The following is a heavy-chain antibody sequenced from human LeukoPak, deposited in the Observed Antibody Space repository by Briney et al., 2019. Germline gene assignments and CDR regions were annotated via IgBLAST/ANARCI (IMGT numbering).Heavy chain of an antibody. Sequence: GASVKVSCKASGYTFTSYDINWVRQATGQGLEWMGWMNTNSGNTGYAQKFQGRVTITRNTSISTAYMELSSLRSEDTAVYYCARGSIVATTEFDYWGQGTLVTVSS. D-gene: IGHD5-12*01. J-gene: IGHJ4*02. CDR1: GYTFTSYD. CDR2: MNTNSGNT. CDR3: ARGSIVATTEFDY. V-gene: IGHV1-8*03.